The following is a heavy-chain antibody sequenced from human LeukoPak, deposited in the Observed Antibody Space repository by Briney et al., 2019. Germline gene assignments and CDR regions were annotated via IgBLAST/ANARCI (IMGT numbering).Heavy chain of an antibody. Sequence: PGGSLRLSCAASGFTLTNYWMHWVRQAPGKGPVWVSRFSSDGNDIAYADSVKGRFTISRDNTKNTLYLQMNSLRAEDTAVYYCARAISGGFSKTLDYWGQGSLVTVSS. CDR3: ARAISGGFSKTLDY. CDR1: GFTLTNYW. CDR2: FSSDGNDI. J-gene: IGHJ4*02. D-gene: IGHD2-15*01. V-gene: IGHV3-74*01.